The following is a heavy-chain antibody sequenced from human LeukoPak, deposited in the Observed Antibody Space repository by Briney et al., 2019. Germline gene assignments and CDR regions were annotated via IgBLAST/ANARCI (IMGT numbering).Heavy chain of an antibody. CDR1: GYTFTSYG. CDR3: ARGSVSPRGAFDI. D-gene: IGHD3-10*01. CDR2: INPSGGST. V-gene: IGHV1-46*01. J-gene: IGHJ3*02. Sequence: GASVKVSCKASGYTFTSYGISWVRQAPGQGLEWMGIINPSGGSTTYAQKFQGRVTMTRDMSTSTVYMELSSLRSEDTAVYYCARGSVSPRGAFDIWGQGTMVTVSS.